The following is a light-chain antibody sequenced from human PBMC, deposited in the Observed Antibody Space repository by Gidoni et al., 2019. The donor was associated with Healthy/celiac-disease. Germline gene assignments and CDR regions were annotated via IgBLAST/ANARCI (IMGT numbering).Light chain of an antibody. CDR3: GTWDSSLSAHV. CDR2: DNN. Sequence: QSVLTQPPSVSAAPGQKVTISCSGSSSNIGNNYVSWYQQLPGTAPKLLIYDNNKRPSGIPDRCSGSKSGTSATLGITGLQTGDEADYYCGTWDSSLSAHVFGTGTKVTVL. J-gene: IGLJ1*01. V-gene: IGLV1-51*01. CDR1: SSNIGNNY.